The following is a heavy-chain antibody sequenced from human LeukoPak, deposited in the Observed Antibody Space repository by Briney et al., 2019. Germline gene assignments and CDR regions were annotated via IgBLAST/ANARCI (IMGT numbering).Heavy chain of an antibody. J-gene: IGHJ4*02. D-gene: IGHD3-22*01. CDR1: GGSISSGDYY. V-gene: IGHV4-30-4*01. CDR2: IYYSGNT. CDR3: ASMIVVVNGFDY. Sequence: PSETLSLTCTVSGGSISSGDYYWSWIRQPPGKGLEWIGYIYYSGNTYYNPSLKSRVTISIDTSKNQFSLKLSSVTAADTAMYYCASMIVVVNGFDYWGQGTLVTVSS.